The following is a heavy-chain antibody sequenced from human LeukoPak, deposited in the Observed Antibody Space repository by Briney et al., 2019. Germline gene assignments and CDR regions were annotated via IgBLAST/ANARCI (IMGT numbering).Heavy chain of an antibody. CDR3: AKAARLLWFGEFTSPY. Sequence: GSLRLSCAASGFTFSSYAMGWVRQAPGKGLEWVSAISGSGGSTYYADSVKGRFTISRDNSKNTLYLQMNSLRAEDTAVYYCAKAARLLWFGEFTSPYWGQGTLVTVSS. J-gene: IGHJ4*02. V-gene: IGHV3-23*01. CDR1: GFTFSSYA. CDR2: ISGSGGST. D-gene: IGHD3-10*01.